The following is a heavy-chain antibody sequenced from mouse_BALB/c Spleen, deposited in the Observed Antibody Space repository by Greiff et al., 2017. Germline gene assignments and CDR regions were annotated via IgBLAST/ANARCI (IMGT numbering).Heavy chain of an antibody. J-gene: IGHJ3*01. D-gene: IGHD2-4*01. CDR3: ARDDYDSAWFAY. V-gene: IGHV1S81*02. CDR1: GYTFTSYW. Sequence: VQLQQPGAELVKPGASVKLSCKASGYTFTSYWMHWVKQRPGQGLEWIGEINPSNGRTNYNEKFKSKATLTVDKSSSTAYMQLSSLTSEDSAVYYWARDDYDSAWFAYWGQGTLVTVSA. CDR2: INPSNGRT.